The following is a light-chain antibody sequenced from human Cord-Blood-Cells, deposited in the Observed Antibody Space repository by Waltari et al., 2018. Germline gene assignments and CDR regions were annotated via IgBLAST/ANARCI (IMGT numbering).Light chain of an antibody. V-gene: IGLV6-57*03. CDR2: EDN. J-gene: IGLJ3*02. Sequence: NFMLTQPHSVSESPGKTVTISCTRRSGSIASHYVQWYQQRPGSAPTTVIYEDNQRPSGVPDLFAGSIDSSSNSASLTIAGLKTEDEADYYCQSYDSSNQVFGGGTKLTVL. CDR1: SGSIASHY. CDR3: QSYDSSNQV.